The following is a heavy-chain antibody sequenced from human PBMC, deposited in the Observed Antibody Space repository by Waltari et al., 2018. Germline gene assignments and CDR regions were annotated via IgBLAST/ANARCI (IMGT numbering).Heavy chain of an antibody. Sequence: QVLLQESGPGLVKTSETLSLTCTVSGGSISGYSWNWIRQPPGKGLEWIGRIYTSGSTNYNPSLKSRVTISINTSNNQFSLKLSSVTAADTAVYYCARDHYCSGGACYPGGSAFDIWGQGTMVTVSS. CDR2: IYTSGST. CDR1: GGSISGYS. J-gene: IGHJ3*02. D-gene: IGHD2-15*01. V-gene: IGHV4-4*07. CDR3: ARDHYCSGGACYPGGSAFDI.